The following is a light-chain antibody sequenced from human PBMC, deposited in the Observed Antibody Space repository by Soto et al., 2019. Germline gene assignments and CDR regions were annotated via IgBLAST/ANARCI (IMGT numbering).Light chain of an antibody. J-gene: IGLJ2*01. CDR1: SSDVGSYNR. CDR2: EVS. CDR3: SSYTSSGTFL. V-gene: IGLV2-18*02. Sequence: QSALTQPPSVSGSPGQSVTISCTGTSSDVGSYNRVSWYQQPPGTAPKLMIYEVSNRPSGVPDRFSGSKSGNTASLTISGLQAEDEADYYCSSYTSSGTFLFGGGTKLTVL.